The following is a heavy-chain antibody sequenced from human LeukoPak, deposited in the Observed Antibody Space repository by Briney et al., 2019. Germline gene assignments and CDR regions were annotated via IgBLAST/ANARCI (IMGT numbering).Heavy chain of an antibody. CDR2: ISYDGSNK. V-gene: IGHV3-30*18. CDR3: AKDQGSSWYYSYYFDY. CDR1: GFTFSSYG. J-gene: IGHJ4*02. D-gene: IGHD6-13*01. Sequence: GGSLRLSCAASGFTFSSYGMHWVRQAPGKGLEWVAVISYDGSNKYYADSVKGRFTISRDNSKNTLYLQMNSLRAEDTAVYYCAKDQGSSWYYSYYFDYWGQGTLVTVSS.